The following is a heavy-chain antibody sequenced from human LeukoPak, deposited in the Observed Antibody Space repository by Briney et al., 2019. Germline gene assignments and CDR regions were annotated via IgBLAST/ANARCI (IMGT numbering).Heavy chain of an antibody. J-gene: IGHJ4*02. Sequence: RTGGSLRLSCAASGFSFSNYGMHWVRQAPGKGLEWVAFVRYDGSNKYYADSAKGRFTISRDNSKNTLYLQMNSLRPDDTALYYCTSSSHDYWGQGTLVTVSS. CDR1: GFSFSNYG. CDR3: TSSSHDY. V-gene: IGHV3-30*02. CDR2: VRYDGSNK. D-gene: IGHD6-6*01.